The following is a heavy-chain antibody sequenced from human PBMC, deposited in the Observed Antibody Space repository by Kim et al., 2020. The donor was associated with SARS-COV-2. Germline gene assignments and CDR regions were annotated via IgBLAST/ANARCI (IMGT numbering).Heavy chain of an antibody. D-gene: IGHD5-12*01. J-gene: IGHJ6*02. CDR3: ARDGYSGYDLSGMDV. Sequence: QECQGRVTITADKSTSTAYMELSSLRSEDTAVYYCARDGYSGYDLSGMDVWGQGTTVTVSS. V-gene: IGHV1-69*04.